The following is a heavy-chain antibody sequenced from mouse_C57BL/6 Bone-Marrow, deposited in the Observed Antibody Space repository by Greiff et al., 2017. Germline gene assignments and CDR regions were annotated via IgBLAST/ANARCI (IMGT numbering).Heavy chain of an antibody. V-gene: IGHV1-80*01. J-gene: IGHJ3*01. Sequence: QVQLQQSGAELVKPGASVKISCKASGYAFSSYWMNWVKQRPGKGLEWIGQIYPGDGDTNYNGKFKGKATLTADKSSSTAYMQLSSLTSEDSAVYFCARAGYGRAWFAYWGQGTLVTVSA. CDR3: ARAGYGRAWFAY. CDR1: GYAFSSYW. CDR2: IYPGDGDT. D-gene: IGHD2-10*02.